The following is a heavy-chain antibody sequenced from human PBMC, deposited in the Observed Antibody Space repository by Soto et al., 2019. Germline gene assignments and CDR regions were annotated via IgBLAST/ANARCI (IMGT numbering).Heavy chain of an antibody. V-gene: IGHV3-21*01. CDR3: ARGVATIHDWYFDL. J-gene: IGHJ2*01. CDR2: ISSSSSYI. CDR1: GFTFSNYS. Sequence: EVQLVESGGGLVKPGGSLRLSCAASGFTFSNYSMNWVRQAPGKGLEWVSCISSSSSYIYYVDSVKGRFTISRDNAKNSLYLQMNGRRAEDMAVYYCARGVATIHDWYFDLWGRGTLVTVSS. D-gene: IGHD5-12*01.